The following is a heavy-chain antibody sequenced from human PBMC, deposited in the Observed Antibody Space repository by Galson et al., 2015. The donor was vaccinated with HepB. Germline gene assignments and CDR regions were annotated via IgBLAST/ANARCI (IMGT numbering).Heavy chain of an antibody. Sequence: SLRLSCAASGSILSSYSMNWVRQAPGKGLEWVAVIWYDGSNKYYADSVKGRFTISRDNSKNTLYLQMNSLRAEDTAVYYCARGASPYYYGSGSYNWFDPWGQGTLVTVSS. J-gene: IGHJ5*02. V-gene: IGHV3-33*08. CDR3: ARGASPYYYGSGSYNWFDP. CDR1: GSILSSYS. CDR2: IWYDGSNK. D-gene: IGHD3-10*01.